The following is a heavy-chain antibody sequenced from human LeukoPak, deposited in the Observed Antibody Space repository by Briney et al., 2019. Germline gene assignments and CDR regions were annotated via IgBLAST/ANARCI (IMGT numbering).Heavy chain of an antibody. Sequence: GGSLRLSCAASGFTFSSYGMHWVRQAPGKGLEWVAVIWYDGSNKYYADSVKGRFTISRDNSKNTLYLQMNSLRAEDPAVYYCAGDMHAPPSCSFDYWGQGALVTVSS. CDR1: GFTFSSYG. V-gene: IGHV3-33*08. J-gene: IGHJ4*02. CDR3: AGDMHAPPSCSFDY. CDR2: IWYDGSNK. D-gene: IGHD2-15*01.